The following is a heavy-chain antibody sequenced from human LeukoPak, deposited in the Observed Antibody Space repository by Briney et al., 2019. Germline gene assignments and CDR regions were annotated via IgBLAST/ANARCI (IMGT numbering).Heavy chain of an antibody. D-gene: IGHD3-10*01. V-gene: IGHV3-30*18. J-gene: IGHJ4*02. CDR3: AKGIDYYDSGNFYYTDYLDY. CDR1: GFTFSSYA. Sequence: PGRSLRLSCAASGFTFSSYAMSWVRQAPGKGLEWLAVSSYDGNNQYYADSVKGRFTISRDRDSSKNTLFLQMNSLRAEDTAIYYCAKGIDYYDSGNFYYTDYLDYWGQGTLVTVSS. CDR2: SSYDGNNQ.